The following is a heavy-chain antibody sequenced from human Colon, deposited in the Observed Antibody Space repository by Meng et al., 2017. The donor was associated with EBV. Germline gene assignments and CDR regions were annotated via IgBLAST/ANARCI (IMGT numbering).Heavy chain of an antibody. J-gene: IGHJ4*02. D-gene: IGHD6-25*01. CDR3: ARDLGGPRDY. CDR2: ISKMGDGI. Sequence: LVESGGVFVKPGGSLSLSCAASGFNFNDYYMTWIRQAPGKGLEWVAFISKMGDGISYAESVRGRFTISRDSATHSLYLQMNSLRAEDTAVYYCARDLGGPRDYWGQGTLVTASS. V-gene: IGHV3-11*01. CDR1: GFNFNDYY.